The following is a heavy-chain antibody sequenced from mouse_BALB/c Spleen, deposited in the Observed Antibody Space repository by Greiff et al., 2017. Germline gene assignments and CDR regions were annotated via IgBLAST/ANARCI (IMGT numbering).Heavy chain of an antibody. D-gene: IGHD3-3*01. CDR3: ARGGTGRWYFDV. CDR1: GDSITSGY. Sequence: EVMLVESGPSLVKPSQTLSLTCSVTGDSITSGYWNWIRKFPGNKLEYMGYISYSGSTYYNPSLKSRISITRDTSKNQYYLQLNSVTTEDTATYYCARGGTGRWYFDVWGAGTTVTVSS. CDR2: ISYSGST. J-gene: IGHJ1*01. V-gene: IGHV3-8*02.